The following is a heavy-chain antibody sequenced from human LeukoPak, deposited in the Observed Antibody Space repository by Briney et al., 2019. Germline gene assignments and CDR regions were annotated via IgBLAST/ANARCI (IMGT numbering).Heavy chain of an antibody. V-gene: IGHV3-7*03. CDR2: IKNDGSET. D-gene: IGHD6-19*01. Sequence: GGSLRLSCAVSGFTFRDHRMDWVRQAPGEGLEWVGHIKNDGSETYYLDSLKGRFSISRDNTNNALYLQMNSLRVEDTAVYYCVKNDGWFHLAQWGQGTLVTVSS. CDR1: GFTFRDHR. CDR3: VKNDGWFHLAQ. J-gene: IGHJ4*02.